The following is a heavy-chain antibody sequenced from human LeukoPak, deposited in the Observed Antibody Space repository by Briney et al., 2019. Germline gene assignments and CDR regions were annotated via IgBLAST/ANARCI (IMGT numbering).Heavy chain of an antibody. V-gene: IGHV1-2*02. CDR2: INPKNGDT. D-gene: IGHD2-15*01. CDR1: GYTFTGYY. CDR3: ARDGGEKSFDY. J-gene: IGHJ4*02. Sequence: ASVKVSCKASGYTFTGYYMHWVRQAPGQGLEWMRWINPKNGDTRYAQRFQGRVTMTRDTSISTAYMELNRLRSDEMAVYYCARDGGEKSFDYWGQGALVTVSS.